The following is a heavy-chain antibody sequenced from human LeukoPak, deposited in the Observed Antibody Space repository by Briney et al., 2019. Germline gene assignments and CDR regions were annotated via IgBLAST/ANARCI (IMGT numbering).Heavy chain of an antibody. D-gene: IGHD3-22*01. CDR1: GGSITNNY. Sequence: SETLSLTCTVSGGSITNNYWAWIRQPPGKGLEWIGYTHDSGNSNYNPSLRSRVTISIDTSKNQFSLKLTSVTAADTAVYYCARPPRYYYDSSGNDAFDIWGQGTMVTVSS. V-gene: IGHV4-59*13. CDR2: THDSGNS. J-gene: IGHJ3*02. CDR3: ARPPRYYYDSSGNDAFDI.